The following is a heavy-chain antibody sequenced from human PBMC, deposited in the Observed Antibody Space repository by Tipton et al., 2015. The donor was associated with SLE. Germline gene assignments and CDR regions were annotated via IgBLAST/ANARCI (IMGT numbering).Heavy chain of an antibody. Sequence: TLSLTCTVSAYSIRSGYYWGWIRQPPAGGLEWIGHIFHSGITYYSPSLNSRVSMSVDTSKNQFSVNLSSVTAADSAVYYCVRVDDCGGDCPPGSFDLWGQGMVVTVSS. V-gene: IGHV4-38-2*02. D-gene: IGHD2-21*01. J-gene: IGHJ4*02. CDR2: IFHSGIT. CDR1: AYSIRSGYY. CDR3: VRVDDCGGDCPPGSFDL.